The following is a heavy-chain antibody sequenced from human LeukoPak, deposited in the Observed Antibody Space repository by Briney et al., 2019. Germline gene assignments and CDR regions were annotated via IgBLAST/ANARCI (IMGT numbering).Heavy chain of an antibody. D-gene: IGHD2-15*01. Sequence: GGSLRLSCAASGFTFSSYSMNWVRQAPGRGLEWVSSISSSSSYIYYADSVKGRFAISRDNAKNSLYLQMNSLRAEDTAVYYCARAFSEKSGLFDYWGQGTLVTVSS. CDR3: ARAFSEKSGLFDY. CDR2: ISSSSSYI. V-gene: IGHV3-21*01. J-gene: IGHJ4*02. CDR1: GFTFSSYS.